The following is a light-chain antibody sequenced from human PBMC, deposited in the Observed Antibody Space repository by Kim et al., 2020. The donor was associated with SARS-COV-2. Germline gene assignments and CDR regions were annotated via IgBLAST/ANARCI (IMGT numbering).Light chain of an antibody. CDR1: EETGTL. V-gene: IGKV1-5*03. CDR2: EAS. Sequence: SAAVGDRVTISCRASEETGTLLAWYQQKPGKAPKLLIYEASLLETGVPSRFSGSGFGTGFTLTISSLQPDDFATYYCQHYSRFPYTFGQGTKLEI. J-gene: IGKJ2*01. CDR3: QHYSRFPYT.